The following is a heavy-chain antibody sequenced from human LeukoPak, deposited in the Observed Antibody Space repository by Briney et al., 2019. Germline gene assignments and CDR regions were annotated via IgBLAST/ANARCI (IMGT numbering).Heavy chain of an antibody. J-gene: IGHJ4*02. CDR3: AREVDYDYVWGSYRYNPPLDY. CDR2: IIPIFGTA. D-gene: IGHD3-16*02. V-gene: IGHV1-69*05. Sequence: ASVKVSCKASGGTFSSYAISWVRQAPGQGLEWMGRIIPIFGTAKYAQKFQGRVTITTDESTSTAYMELSSLRSEDTAVYYCAREVDYDYVWGSYRYNPPLDYWGQGTLVTVSS. CDR1: GGTFSSYA.